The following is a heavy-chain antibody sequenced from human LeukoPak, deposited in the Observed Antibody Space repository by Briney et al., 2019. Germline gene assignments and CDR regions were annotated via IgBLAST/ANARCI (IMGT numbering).Heavy chain of an antibody. CDR2: IYNSGST. D-gene: IGHD1-26*01. V-gene: IGHV4-59*01. CDR3: ARDVGATPGYFDY. Sequence: SETLSLTCTVSGGSISSYYWSWIRQPPGKGLEWIGYIYNSGSTNYNPSLKSRVTISVDTSKNQFSLKLSSVTASDTAVYYCARDVGATPGYFDYWGQGTLVTVSS. CDR1: GGSISSYY. J-gene: IGHJ4*02.